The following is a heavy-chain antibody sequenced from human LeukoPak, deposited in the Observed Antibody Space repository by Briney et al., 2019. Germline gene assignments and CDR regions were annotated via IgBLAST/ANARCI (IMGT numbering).Heavy chain of an antibody. CDR2: ISYDGSNK. Sequence: GGSLRLSCAASGFTFSSYAMHWVRQAPGKGLEWVAVISYDGSNKYYADSVKGRFTISRDNSKNTLYLQMNSLRAEDTAVYYCAKDFPGGDDYWGQGTLVTVSS. V-gene: IGHV3-30-3*01. J-gene: IGHJ4*02. D-gene: IGHD1-26*01. CDR1: GFTFSSYA. CDR3: AKDFPGGDDY.